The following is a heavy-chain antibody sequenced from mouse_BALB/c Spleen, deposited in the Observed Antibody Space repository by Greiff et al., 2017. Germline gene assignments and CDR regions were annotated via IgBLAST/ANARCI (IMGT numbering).Heavy chain of an antibody. V-gene: IGHV5-9-3*01. CDR1: GFTFSSYA. Sequence: EVHLVESGGGLVKPGGSLKLSCAASGFTFSSYAMSWVRQTPEKRLEWVATISSGGSYTYYPDSVKGRFTISRDNAKNTLYLQMSSLRSEDTAMYYCARSRSMDYWGQGTSVTVSS. CDR2: ISSGGSYT. CDR3: ARSRSMDY. J-gene: IGHJ4*01.